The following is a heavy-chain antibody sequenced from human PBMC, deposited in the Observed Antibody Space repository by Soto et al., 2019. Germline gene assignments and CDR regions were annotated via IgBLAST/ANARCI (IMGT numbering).Heavy chain of an antibody. CDR3: ARGVPAAPPHY. Sequence: ASVKVSCKASGYTFTSYSMHWVRQAPGQRLEWMGWINAGNGNTKYSQKFQGRVTITRDTSASTAYMELSSLRSEDTAVYYCARGVPAAPPHYWGQGTLVTVSS. J-gene: IGHJ4*02. CDR1: GYTFTSYS. CDR2: INAGNGNT. D-gene: IGHD2-2*01. V-gene: IGHV1-3*01.